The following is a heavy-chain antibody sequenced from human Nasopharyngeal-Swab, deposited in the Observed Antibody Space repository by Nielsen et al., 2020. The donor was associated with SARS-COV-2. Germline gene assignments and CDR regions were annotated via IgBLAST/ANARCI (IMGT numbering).Heavy chain of an antibody. D-gene: IGHD3-22*01. J-gene: IGHJ4*02. CDR1: GFTFSLFA. CDR3: AKRDFYDTTGYFDE. V-gene: IGHV3-23*01. CDR2: FTASGDGT. Sequence: GGSLRLSCVASGFTFSLFAMSWVRQAPGKGLEWFPAFTASGDGTYYAGSVKGRFTISRDNSKNTLFLQMYSLKAEDTAVYYCAKRDFYDTTGYFDEWGQGTLVTVSS.